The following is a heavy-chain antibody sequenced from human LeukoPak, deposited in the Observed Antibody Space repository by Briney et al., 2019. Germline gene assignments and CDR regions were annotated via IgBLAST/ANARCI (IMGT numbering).Heavy chain of an antibody. D-gene: IGHD7-27*01. CDR1: GFTFGDYA. Sequence: GGSLRLSCTASGFTFGDYAMSWFRQAPGKGLEWVSSISSSSSYIYYADSVKGRFTISRDNTKNSLYLQMNSLRAEDTAVYYCARPPWGIDWYFDLWGRGTLVTVSS. V-gene: IGHV3-21*01. CDR3: ARPPWGIDWYFDL. J-gene: IGHJ2*01. CDR2: ISSSSSYI.